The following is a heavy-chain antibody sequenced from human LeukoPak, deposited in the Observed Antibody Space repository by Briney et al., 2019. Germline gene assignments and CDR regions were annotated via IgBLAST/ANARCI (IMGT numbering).Heavy chain of an antibody. V-gene: IGHV3-13*01. CDR2: ICTAGDT. CDR3: ARGRIYCSSTSCHWNWFDP. J-gene: IGHJ5*02. CDR1: CFPFNCFD. D-gene: IGHD2-2*01. Sequence: GGVLRLSFAASCFPFNCFDMHLVRPPTRKRLEWGSAICTAGDTYYPGSVKGRFTIPRENAKNSLYLQMNSLRAGDTAVYYCARGRIYCSSTSCHWNWFDPWGQGTLVTVSS.